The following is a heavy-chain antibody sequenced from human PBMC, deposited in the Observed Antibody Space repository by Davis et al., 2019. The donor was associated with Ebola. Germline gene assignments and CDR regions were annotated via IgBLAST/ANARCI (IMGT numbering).Heavy chain of an antibody. D-gene: IGHD3-3*01. CDR2: ISGSGGST. CDR1: GSTFSSYA. Sequence: PGGSLRLSCAASGSTFSSYAMSWVRQAPGKGLEWVSAISGSGGSTYYADSVKGRFTISRDNAKNSLYLQMNSLRAEDTAVYYCARDPFTIFGVGAYDYWGQGTLVTVSS. J-gene: IGHJ4*02. V-gene: IGHV3-23*01. CDR3: ARDPFTIFGVGAYDY.